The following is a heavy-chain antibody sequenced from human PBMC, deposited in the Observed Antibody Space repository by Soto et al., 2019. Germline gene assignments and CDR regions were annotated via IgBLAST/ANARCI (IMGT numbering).Heavy chain of an antibody. V-gene: IGHV3-48*01. CDR3: ARVSGYGDYYNY. J-gene: IGHJ4*02. CDR1: GCTFSTYS. CDR2: ISSSSGTI. D-gene: IGHD4-17*01. Sequence: EVQLVESGGGLVQPGGSLRLSCAASGCTFSTYSMNWVRQAPGKGLEWVSYISSSSGTIHYADSVRGRFTISRDNAKDSLYLQMNSLRAEDTAVYYCARVSGYGDYYNYWGQGTLVTVSS.